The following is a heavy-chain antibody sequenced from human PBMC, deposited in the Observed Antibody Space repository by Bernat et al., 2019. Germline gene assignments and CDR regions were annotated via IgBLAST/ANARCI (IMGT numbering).Heavy chain of an antibody. V-gene: IGHV3-23*01. J-gene: IGHJ4*02. CDR1: GFTFSSYA. D-gene: IGHD3-22*01. CDR3: ARALDDSSGYYEGGY. Sequence: EVQLLESGGGLVQPGGSLRLSCAASGFTFSSYAMSWVRQAPGKGLEWVSAISGSGGSTYYADSVKGRFTISRDNSKNTLYLQMNSLRAEDTAVYYCARALDDSSGYYEGGYWGQGTLVTVSS. CDR2: ISGSGGST.